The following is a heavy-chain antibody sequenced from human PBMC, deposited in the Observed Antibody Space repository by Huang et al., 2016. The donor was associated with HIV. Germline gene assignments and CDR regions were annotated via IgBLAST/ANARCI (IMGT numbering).Heavy chain of an antibody. CDR2: SHGVGLT. Sequence: QVQLVQSGAEVEKPGAAVNLSCKASGFNFLTYALHWVRQAPGQRLEWMGWSHGVGLTKYSHKFPGSVTITRDRSARTVYVDFKSLTYEDTAVYYCARDKAAGTPFFDPWGQGTLVTVSS. CDR1: GFNFLTYA. V-gene: IGHV1-3*01. CDR3: ARDKAAGTPFFDP. J-gene: IGHJ5*02. D-gene: IGHD6-19*01.